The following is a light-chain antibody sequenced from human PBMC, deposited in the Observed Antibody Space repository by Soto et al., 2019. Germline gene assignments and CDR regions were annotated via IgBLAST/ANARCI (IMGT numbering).Light chain of an antibody. CDR2: DND. CDR1: NSNIGIEY. Sequence: QSVLTQPPSVSAAPGQEVTIACSGSNSNIGIEYVAWYQHLPGTAPKLVIYDNDKRPSGIPDRFSGSKSGTSATLGITGLQTGDEAEYYCATWDSSLGAVVFGGGTKLTVL. V-gene: IGLV1-51*01. J-gene: IGLJ3*02. CDR3: ATWDSSLGAVV.